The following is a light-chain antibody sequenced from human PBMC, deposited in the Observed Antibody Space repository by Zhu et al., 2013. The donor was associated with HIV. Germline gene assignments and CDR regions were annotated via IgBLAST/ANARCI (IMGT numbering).Light chain of an antibody. J-gene: IGLJ2*01. CDR2: DNN. CDR1: SSNIENNY. Sequence: QSVLTQPPSVSAAPGQKVTISCSGSSSNIENNYVCWYQHLPGTAPKFLIYDNNKRFSGIPDRFSGSKSGTSATLGITGLQSGDEADYYCCSFAGPTGGFVVFGGGTKLTVL. V-gene: IGLV1-51*01. CDR3: CSFAGPTGGFVV.